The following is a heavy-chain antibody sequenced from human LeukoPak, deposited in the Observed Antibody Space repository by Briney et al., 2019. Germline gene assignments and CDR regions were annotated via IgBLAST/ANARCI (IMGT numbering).Heavy chain of an antibody. CDR1: GTIFSSYS. Sequence: ASLKVSCKASGTIFSSYSISWVRQAPGQGLEWMGGILPLFGTASYAQKFQGRVTITADESTSTVYMELSSLRSEDTAVYYCARGGPLYYYYMDVWGKGTTVTVSS. CDR2: ILPLFGTA. CDR3: ARGGPLYYYYMDV. D-gene: IGHD3-16*01. J-gene: IGHJ6*03. V-gene: IGHV1-69*01.